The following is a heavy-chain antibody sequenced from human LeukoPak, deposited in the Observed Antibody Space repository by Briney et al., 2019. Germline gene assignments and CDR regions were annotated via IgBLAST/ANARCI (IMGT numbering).Heavy chain of an antibody. CDR3: ARGDYSNYGVYYYYYMDV. J-gene: IGHJ6*03. Sequence: PETLSLTCTVSGGSISGYYWSWIRQPPGKGLEWIGYIYYSGSTNYNPSLKSRVTISVDTSKNQFSLKLSTVTAADTAVYYCARGDYSNYGVYYYYYMDVWGKGTTVTVSS. V-gene: IGHV4-59*01. CDR1: GGSISGYY. D-gene: IGHD4-11*01. CDR2: IYYSGST.